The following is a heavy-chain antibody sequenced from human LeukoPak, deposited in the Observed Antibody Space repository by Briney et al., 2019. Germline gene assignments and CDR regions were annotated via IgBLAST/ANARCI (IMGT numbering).Heavy chain of an antibody. D-gene: IGHD7-27*01. CDR3: TKGWGSSSFDI. J-gene: IGHJ3*02. CDR1: GFTFSSYW. Sequence: PGGSLRLSCAASGFTFSSYWMHWVRQAPGKGLVWVSRINTDGSSTSYADSVKGRFTISRDNSKNTLYLQMNSLRAEDTAVYYCTKGWGSSSFDIWGQGTMVTVSS. CDR2: INTDGSST. V-gene: IGHV3-74*01.